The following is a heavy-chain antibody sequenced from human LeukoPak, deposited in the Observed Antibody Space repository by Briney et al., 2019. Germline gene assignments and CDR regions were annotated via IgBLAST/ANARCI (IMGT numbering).Heavy chain of an antibody. J-gene: IGHJ4*02. V-gene: IGHV4-34*01. CDR2: INHSGST. D-gene: IGHD1-7*01. CDR1: GGSFSGYY. CDR3: ARHSNYRTSDY. Sequence: SETLSLTCAVYGGSFSGYYWSWIRQPPGKGLEWIGEINHSGSTNYNPSLKSRVTISVDTSKNQFSLKLSSVTAADTAVYYCARHSNYRTSDYWGQGTLVTVSS.